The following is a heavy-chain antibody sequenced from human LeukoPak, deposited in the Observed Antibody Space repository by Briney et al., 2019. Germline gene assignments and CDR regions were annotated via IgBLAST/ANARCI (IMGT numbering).Heavy chain of an antibody. V-gene: IGHV4-34*01. CDR3: ASGDDFWSGYPFDY. CDR1: GGSFSGYY. CDR2: INHSGST. D-gene: IGHD3-3*01. J-gene: IGHJ4*02. Sequence: TSETLSLTCAVYGGSFSGYYWSWIRQPPGKGLEWIGEINHSGSTNYNPSLKSRVTISVDTSKNQFFLKLSSVTAADTAVYYCASGDDFWSGYPFDYWGQGTLVTVSS.